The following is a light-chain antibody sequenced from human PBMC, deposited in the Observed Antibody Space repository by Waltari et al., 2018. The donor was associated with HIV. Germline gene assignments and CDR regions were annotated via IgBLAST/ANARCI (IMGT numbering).Light chain of an antibody. CDR3: LQYLTYPFT. CDR1: QSINSR. J-gene: IGKJ4*01. Sequence: DIQMTQSPSTLSASVGDSVTITCRASQSINSRLAWYLQKPGKAPKSLIYMASALESGVPSRFSGVESEAEFTLTITSLQPDDFATYYCLQYLTYPFTFGGGTKVEIK. CDR2: MAS. V-gene: IGKV1-5*03.